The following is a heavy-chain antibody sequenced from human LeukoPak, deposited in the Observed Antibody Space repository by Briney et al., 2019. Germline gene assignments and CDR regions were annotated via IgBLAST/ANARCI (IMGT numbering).Heavy chain of an antibody. CDR3: ANPFSTPRSNYYIDV. CDR1: GFTFSSYA. D-gene: IGHD2-2*01. V-gene: IGHV3-23*01. J-gene: IGHJ6*03. Sequence: PGGSLRLSCAASGFTFSSYAMSWVRQAPGKGLKWVSAISGSGGSTYYADSVKGRFTISRDNSKSTLYLQMNSLRAEDTAVYYCANPFSTPRSNYYIDVWGKGTTVTVSS. CDR2: ISGSGGST.